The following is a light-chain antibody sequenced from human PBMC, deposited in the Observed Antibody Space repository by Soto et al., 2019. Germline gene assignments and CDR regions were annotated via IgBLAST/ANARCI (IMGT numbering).Light chain of an antibody. CDR2: DAS. V-gene: IGKV1-33*01. J-gene: IGKJ5*01. CDR3: QRYDSLPPT. CDR1: RDIGKF. Sequence: DIQMTQSQSCLSASVGDRVTITCQASRDIGKFLNWFQEKPGKAPKLLIYDASNLQTGVASRFSGSGSGTDFTFTITNLQPEDFATYYCQRYDSLPPTFGQGTRQEIK.